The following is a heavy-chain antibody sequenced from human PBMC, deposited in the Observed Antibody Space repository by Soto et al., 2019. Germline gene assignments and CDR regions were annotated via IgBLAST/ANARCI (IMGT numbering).Heavy chain of an antibody. Sequence: EVQLLESGGGLVQPGGSLRLSCAASGFTFSSYAMSWVRQAPGKGLEWVSAISGSGGSTYYADSVKGRFTISRDNSKNTLYLQMNSLRAEDTAVYYCAKDRRYYGSRLKGSSGYYWYYWGQGTLVTVSS. J-gene: IGHJ4*02. CDR1: GFTFSSYA. V-gene: IGHV3-23*01. D-gene: IGHD3-22*01. CDR2: ISGSGGST. CDR3: AKDRRYYGSRLKGSSGYYWYY.